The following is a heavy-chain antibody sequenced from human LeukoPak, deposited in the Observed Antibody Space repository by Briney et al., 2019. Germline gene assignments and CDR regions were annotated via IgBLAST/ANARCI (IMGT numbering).Heavy chain of an antibody. J-gene: IGHJ4*02. CDR2: ISGSGGST. CDR1: GFTFSSYA. Sequence: GGSLRLSCAASGFTFSSYAMSWVRQAPGEGLEWVSAISGSGGSTYYADSVKGRFTISRDNSKNTLYLQMNSLRAEDTAVYYCAKCLGLNPRSSFDYWGQGTLVTVSS. D-gene: IGHD1-26*01. V-gene: IGHV3-23*01. CDR3: AKCLGLNPRSSFDY.